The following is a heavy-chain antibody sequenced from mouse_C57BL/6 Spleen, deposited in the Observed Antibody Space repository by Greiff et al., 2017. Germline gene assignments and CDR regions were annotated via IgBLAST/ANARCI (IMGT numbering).Heavy chain of an antibody. V-gene: IGHV1-22*01. CDR3: AREGAYSNPYWYFDV. CDR1: GYTFTDYN. Sequence: EVQLQQSGPELVKPGASVKMSCKASGYTFTDYNMHWVKQSHGKSLGWIGYINPNNGGTSYNQKFKGQATLTVNKSSSTAYMELRSLTSEDSAVYYCAREGAYSNPYWYFDVWGTGTTVTVSS. D-gene: IGHD2-5*01. J-gene: IGHJ1*03. CDR2: INPNNGGT.